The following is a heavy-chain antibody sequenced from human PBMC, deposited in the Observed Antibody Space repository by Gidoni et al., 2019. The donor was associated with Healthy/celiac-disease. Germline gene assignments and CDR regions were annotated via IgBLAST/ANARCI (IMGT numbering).Heavy chain of an antibody. CDR2: ISGSGGST. CDR1: GFTFSSSA. D-gene: IGHD1-26*01. V-gene: IGHV3-23*01. CDR3: AKYLLEHTWDDAFDI. J-gene: IGHJ3*02. Sequence: EVQLLESGCGLVQPGGSLRLACAASGFTFSSSAMSWVRQAPGKGLEWVSAISGSGGSTYYADSVKGRFTISRDNSKNTLYLQMNSLRAEDTAVYYCAKYLLEHTWDDAFDIWGQGTMVTVSS.